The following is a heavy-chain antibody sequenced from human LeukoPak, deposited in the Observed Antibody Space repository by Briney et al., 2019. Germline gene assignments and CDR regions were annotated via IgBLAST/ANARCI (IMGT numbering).Heavy chain of an antibody. CDR3: AKDSDVGVGGDFQR. J-gene: IGHJ1*01. Sequence: GGSLRLSCAASGFTFSSYAMSWVRQAPGKGLEWVSAISDSGGSTYYADSVKGRFTISRDNSKNTLYLQMNSLRAEDTAVYYCAKDSDVGVGGDFQRWGQGTLVTASS. D-gene: IGHD1-26*01. CDR2: ISDSGGST. V-gene: IGHV3-23*01. CDR1: GFTFSSYA.